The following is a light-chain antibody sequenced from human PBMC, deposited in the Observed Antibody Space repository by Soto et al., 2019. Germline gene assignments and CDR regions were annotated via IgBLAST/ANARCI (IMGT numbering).Light chain of an antibody. CDR2: AAS. J-gene: IGKJ2*01. CDR3: QQRNSYPRT. Sequence: DIQMTQSPSTLSASVGDRVTITCRASQGINIFLACFQQKPGKAPNLLISAASTLQSGVPSRFSGSGSETEFTLTITSLQPEDSATYYCQQRNSYPRTFGQGTKVDIK. V-gene: IGKV1-9*01. CDR1: QGINIF.